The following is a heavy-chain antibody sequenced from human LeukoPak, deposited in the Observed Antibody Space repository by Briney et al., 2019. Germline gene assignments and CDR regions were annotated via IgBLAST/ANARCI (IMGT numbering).Heavy chain of an antibody. D-gene: IGHD3-16*02. CDR3: ATVLLRLGELSLDY. CDR2: INPSGGST. J-gene: IGHJ4*02. V-gene: IGHV1-46*01. Sequence: GASVKVSCKASGYTFTNHFMHWVRQAPGQGLEWMGIINPSGGSTSYTQKFQGRVTMTEDTSTDTAYMELSSLRSEDTAVYYCATVLLRLGELSLDYWGQGTLVTVSS. CDR1: GYTFTNHF.